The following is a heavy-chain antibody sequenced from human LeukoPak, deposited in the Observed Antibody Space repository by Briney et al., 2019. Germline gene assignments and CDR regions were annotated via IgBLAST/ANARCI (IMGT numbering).Heavy chain of an antibody. D-gene: IGHD1-26*01. CDR1: GGTFSSYA. V-gene: IGHV1-69*05. Sequence: SVKVSCKASGGTFSSYAISWVRQAPGQGLEWMGGIIPIFGTANYAQKLQGRVTMTTDTSTSTAYMELRSLRSDDTAVYYCARESGGSSAGFDYWGQGTLVTVSS. CDR3: ARESGGSSAGFDY. CDR2: IIPIFGTA. J-gene: IGHJ4*02.